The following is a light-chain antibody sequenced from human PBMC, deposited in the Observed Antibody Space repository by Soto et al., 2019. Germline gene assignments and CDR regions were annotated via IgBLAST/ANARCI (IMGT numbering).Light chain of an antibody. CDR3: GADHGSGNNFVSL. CDR1: SGYSNYE. V-gene: IGLV9-49*01. CDR2: VGTGGIVG. Sequence: QAVVTQPPSASASLGASVTLTCTLSSGYSNYEVDWYQQRPGKGPRFVMRVGTGGIVGSKGDGTPDRFSVLGSGLNRYLTIKNIQEEDESDYHCGADHGSGNNFVSLFGGGTKLTVL. J-gene: IGLJ2*01.